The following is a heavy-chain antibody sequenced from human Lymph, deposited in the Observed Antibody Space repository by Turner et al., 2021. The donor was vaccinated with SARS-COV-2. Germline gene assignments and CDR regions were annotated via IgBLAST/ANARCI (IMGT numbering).Heavy chain of an antibody. J-gene: IGHJ6*02. CDR3: ARNLMEVGGMDV. V-gene: IGHV3-53*01. CDR1: GFTVSSNY. Sequence: EVQLVAPGGCLIQPAGPLRFSCAASGFTVSSNYISWVRQAQGKGLEWVSVSYSGGSAYNAGSVKGRYTISRDNSKNTLYLQMNGLRAEDTAVYYCARNLMEVGGMDVWGQGTTVTVSS. D-gene: IGHD3-3*01. CDR2: SYSGGSA.